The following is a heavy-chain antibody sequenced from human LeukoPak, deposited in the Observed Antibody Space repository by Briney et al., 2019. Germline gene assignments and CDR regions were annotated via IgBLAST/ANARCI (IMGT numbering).Heavy chain of an antibody. CDR2: ISAYNGNT. V-gene: IGHV1-18*01. CDR1: GYTFTSYG. CDR3: ARGKAMAPYNWFDP. D-gene: IGHD5-18*01. Sequence: ASVKVSCTASGYTFTSYGISWVRQAPGQGLEWMRWISAYNGNTNYAQKLQGRVTMTTDTSTSTAYMELRSLRSDDTAVYYCARGKAMAPYNWFDPWGQGTLVTVSS. J-gene: IGHJ5*02.